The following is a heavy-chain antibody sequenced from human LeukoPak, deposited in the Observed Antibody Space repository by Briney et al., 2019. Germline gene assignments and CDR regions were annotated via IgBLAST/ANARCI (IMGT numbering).Heavy chain of an antibody. D-gene: IGHD3-16*01. J-gene: IGHJ6*03. Sequence: SVKVSCKASGGTFSSYAISWVRQAPGQGLEWMGGIIPIFGTANYAQKFQGRVTITADESTSIAYMELSSLRSEDTAVYYCAREEGLRGSMDVWGKGTTVTVSS. CDR1: GGTFSSYA. CDR3: AREEGLRGSMDV. CDR2: IIPIFGTA. V-gene: IGHV1-69*13.